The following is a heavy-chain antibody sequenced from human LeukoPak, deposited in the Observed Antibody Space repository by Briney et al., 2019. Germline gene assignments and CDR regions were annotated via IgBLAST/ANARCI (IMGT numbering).Heavy chain of an antibody. D-gene: IGHD3-10*01. CDR1: GFTVSSYW. CDR2: INTDGSST. CDR3: ARDGGVRGVFDY. J-gene: IGHJ4*02. V-gene: IGHV3-74*01. Sequence: GGSLRLSCAASGFTVSSYWMHWVRQAPGKGLVWVSRINTDGSSTSYADSVKGRFTISRDNAKNTLYLQMNSLRAEDTAVYYCARDGGVRGVFDYWGQGTLVTVSS.